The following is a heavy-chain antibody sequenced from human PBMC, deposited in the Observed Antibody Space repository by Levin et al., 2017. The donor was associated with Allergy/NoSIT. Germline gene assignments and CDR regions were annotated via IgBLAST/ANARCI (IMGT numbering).Heavy chain of an antibody. CDR1: GYTFTSYD. Sequence: ASVKVSCKASGYTFTSYDINWVRQATGQGLEWMGWMNPNSGNTGYAQKFQGRVTMTRNTSISTAYMELSSLRSEDTAVYYCAREGKVLRFLEWLSSYGMDVWGQGTTVTVSS. CDR2: MNPNSGNT. D-gene: IGHD3-3*01. CDR3: AREGKVLRFLEWLSSYGMDV. J-gene: IGHJ6*02. V-gene: IGHV1-8*01.